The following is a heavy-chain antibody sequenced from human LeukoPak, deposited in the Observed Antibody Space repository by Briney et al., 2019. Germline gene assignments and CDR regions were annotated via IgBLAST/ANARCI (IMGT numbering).Heavy chain of an antibody. CDR1: GFTFSSYG. V-gene: IGHV3-30*18. J-gene: IGHJ4*02. D-gene: IGHD2-2*01. CDR3: AKSMQLLFILDY. CDR2: ISYDGSNK. Sequence: GGSLRLSCAASGFTFSSYGMHWVRQAPGKGLEWVAVISYDGSNKYYADSVKGRFTISRDSSKNTLYLQMNSLRAEDTAVYYCAKSMQLLFILDYWGQGTLVTVSS.